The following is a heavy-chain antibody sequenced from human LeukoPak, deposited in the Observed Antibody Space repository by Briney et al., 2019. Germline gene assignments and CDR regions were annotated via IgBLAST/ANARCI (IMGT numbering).Heavy chain of an antibody. CDR2: IIPIFGIA. V-gene: IGHV1-69*04. CDR3: ARAGHYYDSSGTDAFDI. J-gene: IGHJ3*02. D-gene: IGHD3-22*01. CDR1: GGTFSSYA. Sequence: GSSVTVSCKASGGTFSSYAISWVRQAPGQGLEWMGRIIPIFGIANYAQKFQGRVTITADKSTSTAYMELSSLRSEDTAVYYCARAGHYYDSSGTDAFDIWGQGTMVTVSS.